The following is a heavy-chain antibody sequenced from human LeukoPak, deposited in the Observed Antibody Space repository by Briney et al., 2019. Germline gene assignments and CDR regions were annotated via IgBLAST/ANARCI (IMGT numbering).Heavy chain of an antibody. V-gene: IGHV4-38-2*01. D-gene: IGHD5-18*01. CDR3: ARQPRSTAMTFDI. J-gene: IGHJ3*02. CDR1: GYSISSGYY. Sequence: PSETPSLTCAVSGYSISSGYYWGWIRQPPVKGLEWIGSIYHSGSTYYNPSLKSRVTISVDTSKNQFSLKLSSVTAADTAVYYCARQPRSTAMTFDIWGQGTMVTVSS. CDR2: IYHSGST.